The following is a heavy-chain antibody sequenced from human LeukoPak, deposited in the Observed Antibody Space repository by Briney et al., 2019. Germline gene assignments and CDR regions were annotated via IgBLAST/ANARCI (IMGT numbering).Heavy chain of an antibody. Sequence: ASETLSLTCAVYAGSFSGYYWTWIRQSPEKGLEWIGRISPNGGTNYNPSLQSRGTISLDTAKNQFSLKLTSVTATDTAVYYCARIKRVGATTRSIWIDPWGQGTRVTVSS. V-gene: IGHV4-34*01. D-gene: IGHD1-26*01. J-gene: IGHJ5*02. CDR2: ISPNGGT. CDR1: AGSFSGYY. CDR3: ARIKRVGATTRSIWIDP.